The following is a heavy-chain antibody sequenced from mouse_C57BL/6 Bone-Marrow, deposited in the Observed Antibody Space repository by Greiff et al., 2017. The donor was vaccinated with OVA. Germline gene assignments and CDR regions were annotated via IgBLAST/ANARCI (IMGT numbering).Heavy chain of an antibody. J-gene: IGHJ2*01. Sequence: VQLQQSGAELVRPGASVKLSCTASGFNIKDYYMHWVKQRPEQGLEWIGRIDPEDGDTEYAPKFQGKATMTADTSSNTAYLQLSSLTSEDTAIYYCARWRDAAYYFDYWGQGTTLTVSS. D-gene: IGHD2-3*01. CDR2: IDPEDGDT. V-gene: IGHV14-1*01. CDR3: ARWRDAAYYFDY. CDR1: GFNIKDYY.